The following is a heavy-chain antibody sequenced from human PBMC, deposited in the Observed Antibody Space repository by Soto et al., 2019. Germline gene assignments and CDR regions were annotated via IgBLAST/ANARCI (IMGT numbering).Heavy chain of an antibody. D-gene: IGHD3-9*01. CDR1: GGAINSGGYY. CDR2: IYYSGST. CDR3: ALYYDILTGYYRFDY. J-gene: IGHJ4*02. Sequence: HLQESGPGLVKPSQTLSLSCTVSGGAINSGGYYWSWFRQHPGKGLEWIGNIYYSGSTYYNPSLKSRVTISVDTSKNQFSLKLSSVTAADTAVYYCALYYDILTGYYRFDYWGQGTLVTVSS. V-gene: IGHV4-31*03.